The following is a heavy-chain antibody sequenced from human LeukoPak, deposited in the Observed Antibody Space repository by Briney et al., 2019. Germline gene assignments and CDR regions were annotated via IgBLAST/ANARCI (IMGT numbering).Heavy chain of an antibody. CDR2: IYYSGST. Sequence: SGTLSLTCAVSGGSISSSNWWSWVRQPPGKGLEWIGEIYYSGSTKYNPSLKSRVTISVDTSKNQFSLKLSSVTAADTAVYYCARGATVITAWFGYWGQGTLVTVSS. CDR1: GGSISSSNW. D-gene: IGHD4-23*01. J-gene: IGHJ4*02. CDR3: ARGATVITAWFGY. V-gene: IGHV4-4*02.